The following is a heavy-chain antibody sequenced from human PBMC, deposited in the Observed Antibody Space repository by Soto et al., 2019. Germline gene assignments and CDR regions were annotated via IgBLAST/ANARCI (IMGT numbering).Heavy chain of an antibody. J-gene: IGHJ4*02. CDR1: GFSLSTSGVG. CDR3: AHRRGGRVATIYFDY. D-gene: IGHD5-12*01. Sequence: QITLKESGPTLVKPTQTLTLTCTFSGFSLSTSGVGVGWIRQPPGKALEWLAIIYWDDDKRYSPSLKSRLTITKDTSKNQVVLTMTNMDPVDTATYYCAHRRGGRVATIYFDYWGQGTLVTVSS. CDR2: IYWDDDK. V-gene: IGHV2-5*02.